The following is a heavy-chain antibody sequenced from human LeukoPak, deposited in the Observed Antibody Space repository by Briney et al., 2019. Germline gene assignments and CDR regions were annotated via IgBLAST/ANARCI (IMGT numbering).Heavy chain of an antibody. CDR2: ISSSGRTI. CDR3: AELGITMIGGV. CDR1: GFTFSSYE. Sequence: PGGSLRLSCAASGFTFSSYEMNWVRPAPGKGLEWVSYISSSGRTIYYADPVKGPFTISRDNSKNSLYLQMNSLRAEDTAVYYFAELGITMIGGVWGKGTTVTISS. D-gene: IGHD3-10*02. J-gene: IGHJ6*04. V-gene: IGHV3-48*03.